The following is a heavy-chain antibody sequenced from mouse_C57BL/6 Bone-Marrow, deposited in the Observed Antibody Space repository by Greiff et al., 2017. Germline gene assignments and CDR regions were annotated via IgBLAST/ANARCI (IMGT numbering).Heavy chain of an antibody. J-gene: IGHJ3*01. CDR2: IHPNSGRT. CDR3: ARAYWVPAWFAY. D-gene: IGHD2-10*01. V-gene: IGHV1-64*01. Sequence: QVQLQQPGAELVKPGASVKLSCKASGYTFTSYWMHWVKKRPGKGLEWIGMIHPNSGRTNNNEKFKRQGKLTEDKSSSTAYMQLSGLTSEDSAVYYCARAYWVPAWFAYWGQGTLVTVAA. CDR1: GYTFTSYW.